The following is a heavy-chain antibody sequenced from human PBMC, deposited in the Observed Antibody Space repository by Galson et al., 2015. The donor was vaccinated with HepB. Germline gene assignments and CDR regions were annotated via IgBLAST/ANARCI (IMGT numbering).Heavy chain of an antibody. CDR3: AREYSYGSYGMDV. J-gene: IGHJ6*02. CDR1: GFTFSDYY. CDR2: ISSSSSYT. V-gene: IGHV3-11*06. D-gene: IGHD5-18*01. Sequence: SLRLSCAASGFTFSDYYMSWIRQAPGKGLEWVSYISSSSSYTNYADSVKGRFTISRDNAKNSLYLQMNSLRAEDTAVYYCAREYSYGSYGMDVWGQGTTVTVSS.